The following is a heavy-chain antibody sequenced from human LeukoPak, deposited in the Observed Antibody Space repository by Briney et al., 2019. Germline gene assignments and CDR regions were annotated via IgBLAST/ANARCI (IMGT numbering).Heavy chain of an antibody. J-gene: IGHJ4*02. D-gene: IGHD3-10*01. CDR3: AKSSVGPHDY. Sequence: RGGSLRLSCAASGFTFGDYAMTWARQAPGKGLEWVSAVSGTGSTTYYADSVKGRFTVSRDNTKNTVYVDMNSLRVDDTAVYYCAKSSVGPHDYWGQGTLVSVPS. CDR2: VSGTGSTT. V-gene: IGHV3-23*01. CDR1: GFTFGDYA.